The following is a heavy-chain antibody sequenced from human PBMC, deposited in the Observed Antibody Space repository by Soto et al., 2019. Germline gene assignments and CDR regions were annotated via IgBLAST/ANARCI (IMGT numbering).Heavy chain of an antibody. CDR2: IIPIFGTA. CDR3: ARDLEVAAAGTVGYFDY. D-gene: IGHD6-13*01. J-gene: IGHJ4*02. CDR1: GGTFSSYA. Sequence: QVQLVQSGAEVKKPGSSVKVSCKASGGTFSSYAISWVRQAPGQGLEWMGGIIPIFGTANYAQKFQGRVTITADESTSTAYMELSSLRSEDTDVYYCARDLEVAAAGTVGYFDYWGQGTLVTVSS. V-gene: IGHV1-69*01.